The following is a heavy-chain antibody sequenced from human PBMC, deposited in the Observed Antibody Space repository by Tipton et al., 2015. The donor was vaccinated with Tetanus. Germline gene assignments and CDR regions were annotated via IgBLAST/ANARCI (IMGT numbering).Heavy chain of an antibody. D-gene: IGHD1-1*01. V-gene: IGHV4-59*01. CDR3: ARQYNYPSIFDF. J-gene: IGHJ4*02. CDR2: ISYSGTT. Sequence: LRLSCTVSGASITSYYWSWIRQPPGKGLEWIGYISYSGTTNYNPSLKSRVTISVDTSKNQFSLRLSSVTAADTAVYYCARQYNYPSIFDFWGQGAPVTVSS. CDR1: GASITSYY.